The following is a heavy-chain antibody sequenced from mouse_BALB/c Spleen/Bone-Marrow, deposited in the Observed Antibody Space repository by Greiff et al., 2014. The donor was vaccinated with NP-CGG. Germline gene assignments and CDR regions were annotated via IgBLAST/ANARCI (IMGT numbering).Heavy chain of an antibody. D-gene: IGHD2-3*01. CDR2: ILPGSGST. Sequence: VQLVESGAELMKPGASVKISCKATGYTFSSYWIGWVKQRPGHGLEWIGEILPGSGSTNYNEKFKGKATFTADTSSNTAYMQLSSLTSEDSAVYYCARRGGWLGYFDVWGAGTTVTVSS. CDR1: GYTFSSYW. V-gene: IGHV1-9*01. J-gene: IGHJ1*01. CDR3: ARRGGWLGYFDV.